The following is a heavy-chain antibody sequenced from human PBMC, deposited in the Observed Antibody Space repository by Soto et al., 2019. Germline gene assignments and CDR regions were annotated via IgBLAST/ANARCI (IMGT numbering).Heavy chain of an antibody. V-gene: IGHV2-5*02. CDR2: IYWDDDK. CDR1: AFSLSTSGVG. J-gene: IGHJ4*02. CDR3: ARLVAAGITYYFDS. Sequence: ESGPSLVNPPQTLTLTCPFSAFSLSTSGVGVGWIRQPPGKALEWLTFIYWDDDKRYSPSLKSRLTITKDTSKNQVVLTMTNMDPVDTATYYCARLVAAGITYYFDSWGQGTLVTVSS. D-gene: IGHD2-21*01.